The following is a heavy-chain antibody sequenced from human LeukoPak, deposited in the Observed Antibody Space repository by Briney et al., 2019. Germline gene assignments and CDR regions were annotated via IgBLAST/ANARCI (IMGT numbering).Heavy chain of an antibody. CDR3: ATDTTPQKSDGDYVPSPVDY. CDR1: GYTFTSYG. Sequence: ASVKVSCKASGYTFTSYGINWVRQAPGQGLEWMGWISAHNGNTNYAQNLQGRVTMTTDTSTSTAYMELRSLRSEDTAVYYCATDTTPQKSDGDYVPSPVDYWGQGTLVTVSS. J-gene: IGHJ4*02. V-gene: IGHV1-18*01. D-gene: IGHD4-17*01. CDR2: ISAHNGNT.